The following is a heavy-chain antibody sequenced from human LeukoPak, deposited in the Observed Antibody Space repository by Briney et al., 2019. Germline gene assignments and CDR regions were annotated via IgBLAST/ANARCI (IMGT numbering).Heavy chain of an antibody. J-gene: IGHJ4*02. V-gene: IGHV3-74*01. D-gene: IGHD2-21*01. CDR2: ITSDGAT. CDR1: GLPFSAYW. Sequence: PGGSLRLSCAPSGLPFSAYWMLWARQAPGKGLVWVSRITSDGATSYADSVKGRFTISRENAKNTLYLQLNSLRAEDTAVYYCARIDWVTDFWGQGTLVTVSS. CDR3: ARIDWVTDF.